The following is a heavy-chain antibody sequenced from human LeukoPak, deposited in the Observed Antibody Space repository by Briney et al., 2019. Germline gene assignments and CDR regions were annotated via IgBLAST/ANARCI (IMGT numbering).Heavy chain of an antibody. D-gene: IGHD1-1*01. CDR3: ANTGSYSLY. CDR1: GFTFSSYA. CDR2: ITSSGTT. J-gene: IGHJ4*02. Sequence: GGSLRLSCAASGFTFSSYAMHWVRQAPGKGLEWVSSITSSGTTNYADSVKDRFIISRDNSKDTLFLQMNSQRVEDTAVYYCANTGSYSLYWGQGTLVTVSS. V-gene: IGHV3-23*01.